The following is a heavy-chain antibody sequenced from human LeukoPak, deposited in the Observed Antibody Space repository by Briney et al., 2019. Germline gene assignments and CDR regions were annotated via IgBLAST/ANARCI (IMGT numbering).Heavy chain of an antibody. J-gene: IGHJ4*02. CDR2: ITPSDGA. V-gene: IGHV1-2*02. Sequence: GASVKVSCKSSGYTFTAYAVHWVRQAPGQGLEWMGWITPSDGANDAQKFQGRATMTRDTSMSTAYMDLNRLTSDDTAVYFCARDRYGDGFAHFDYWGQGTLVTVSS. CDR3: ARDRYGDGFAHFDY. D-gene: IGHD5-24*01. CDR1: GYTFTAYA.